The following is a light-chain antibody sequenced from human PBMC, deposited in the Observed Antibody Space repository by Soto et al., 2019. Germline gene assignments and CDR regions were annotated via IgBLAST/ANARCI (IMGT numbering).Light chain of an antibody. J-gene: IGKJ2*01. CDR2: GAS. Sequence: DSQMTQSPSSLSASVGDRVTITCRASQDITNYLNWYRQIPGKAPELLIYGASNLETGVPSRRSGSGSGTHFTFTISSLQPEDIATYYCQQYDNRPPDTFGQGTKLEI. CDR1: QDITNY. V-gene: IGKV1-33*01. CDR3: QQYDNRPPDT.